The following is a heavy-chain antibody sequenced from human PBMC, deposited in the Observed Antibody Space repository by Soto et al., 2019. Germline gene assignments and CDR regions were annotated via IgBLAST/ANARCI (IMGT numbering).Heavy chain of an antibody. CDR2: IYYSGST. Sequence: PSETLSLTCTVSGGSISSSSYYWGWIRQPPGKGLEWIGSIYYSGSTYYNPSLKSRVTISVDTSKNQFSLKLSSVTAEDPAVYSCASHRSEEDFDYWGQGTLVTVSS. CDR1: GGSISSSSYY. CDR3: ASHRSEEDFDY. V-gene: IGHV4-39*01. J-gene: IGHJ4*02. D-gene: IGHD3-10*01.